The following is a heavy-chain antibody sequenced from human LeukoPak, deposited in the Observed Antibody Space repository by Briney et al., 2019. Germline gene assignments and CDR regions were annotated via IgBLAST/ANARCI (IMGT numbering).Heavy chain of an antibody. CDR1: GFTFSSYA. CDR2: ISYDGSNK. V-gene: IGHV3-30*04. Sequence: PGGSLRLSCAASGFTFSSYAMHWVRQAPGKGLEWVAVISYDGSNKYYADSVKGRFTISRDNSKNTLYLQMNSLRAEDTAVYYCARGKGYCSGTSCYRTGYYYYGMDVWGKGTTVTVSS. D-gene: IGHD2-2*01. J-gene: IGHJ6*04. CDR3: ARGKGYCSGTSCYRTGYYYYGMDV.